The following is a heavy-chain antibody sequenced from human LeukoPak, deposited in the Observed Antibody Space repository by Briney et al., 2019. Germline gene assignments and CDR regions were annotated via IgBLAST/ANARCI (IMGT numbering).Heavy chain of an antibody. Sequence: ASVKVSCKASGYTFTGYYMHWVRQAPGQGLEWMGWINPNSGGTNYAQKFQGRVTMTRDTSISTAYMELSRLRSDDTAVYYCARDVRHCSSTSCYISYYFDHWGQGTLVTVSS. V-gene: IGHV1-2*02. CDR2: INPNSGGT. J-gene: IGHJ4*02. CDR3: ARDVRHCSSTSCYISYYFDH. CDR1: GYTFTGYY. D-gene: IGHD2-2*02.